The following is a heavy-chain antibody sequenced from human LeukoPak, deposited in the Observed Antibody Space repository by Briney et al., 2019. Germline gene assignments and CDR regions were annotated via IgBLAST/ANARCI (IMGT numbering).Heavy chain of an antibody. CDR3: ARVRLRFAVDY. CDR1: GGSISSNAYS. D-gene: IGHD3-10*01. J-gene: IGHJ4*02. Sequence: SDTLSLTCAVSGGSISSNAYSWSWIRQPPGKALEWIGTIYFSGSTFSNPSLRSRVTISADMSRNQFSLKLSSVTAADTAVYYCARVRLRFAVDYWGQGTLVTVSS. CDR2: IYFSGST. V-gene: IGHV4-39*01.